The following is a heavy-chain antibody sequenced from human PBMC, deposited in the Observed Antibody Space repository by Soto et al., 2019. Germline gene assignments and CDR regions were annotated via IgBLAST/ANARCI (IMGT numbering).Heavy chain of an antibody. CDR3: ARAGGIWNDPQYYFDY. CDR2: IYYSGST. D-gene: IGHD1-1*01. J-gene: IGHJ4*02. CDR1: GGSISSGGYY. Sequence: PSETLSLTCTVSGGSISSGGYYWSWIRQHPGKGLEWIGYIYYSGSTYYNPSLKSRVTISVDTSKNQFSLKLSSVTAADTAVYYCARAGGIWNDPQYYFDYWGQGTLVTVSS. V-gene: IGHV4-31*03.